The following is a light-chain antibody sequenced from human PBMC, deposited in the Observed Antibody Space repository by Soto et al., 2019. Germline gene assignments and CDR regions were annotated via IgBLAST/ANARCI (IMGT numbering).Light chain of an antibody. J-gene: IGKJ4*01. V-gene: IGKV3-20*01. CDR1: QSLSSRY. Sequence: EIVLTQSPGTLSLSPGDRATLSCRASQSLSSRYLAWYRQKPGQAPRLLIYGASNRATGIPDRFSGSGSGTDFTLTISRLAPDDFAVYYWQQYSSSPPTFGGGTKMEIK. CDR3: QQYSSSPPT. CDR2: GAS.